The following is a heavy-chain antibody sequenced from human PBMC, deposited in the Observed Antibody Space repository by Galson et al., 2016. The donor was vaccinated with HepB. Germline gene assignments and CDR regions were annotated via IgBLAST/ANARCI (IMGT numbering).Heavy chain of an antibody. J-gene: IGHJ5*02. CDR2: IYSSGST. CDR1: GDSIRISRYYY. D-gene: IGHD3-16*01. CDR3: ARELGS. Sequence: TLSLTCTVSGDSIRISRYYYWSWIRQPVGKGLEWIGLIYSSGSTNYNPSLKSRVTISLDTPKNQFSLNLSSVTAADTAVYYCARELGSWGQGTLVTVSS. V-gene: IGHV4-61*02.